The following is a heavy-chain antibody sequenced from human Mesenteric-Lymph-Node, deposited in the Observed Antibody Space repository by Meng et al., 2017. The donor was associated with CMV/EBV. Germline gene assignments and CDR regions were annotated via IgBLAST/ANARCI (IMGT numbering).Heavy chain of an antibody. CDR3: ARGGRLTFDDFWSGYYWWFDP. V-gene: IGHV1-2*02. D-gene: IGHD3-3*01. J-gene: IGHJ5*02. Sequence: GYYMQWVRQAPGQGLEWMGWINPYSGGTNHAQKFEGRVTMTRDTSMSTAYMELSRLRSDDTAIYYCARGGRLTFDDFWSGYYWWFDPWGQGTLVTVSS. CDR2: INPYSGGT. CDR1: GYY.